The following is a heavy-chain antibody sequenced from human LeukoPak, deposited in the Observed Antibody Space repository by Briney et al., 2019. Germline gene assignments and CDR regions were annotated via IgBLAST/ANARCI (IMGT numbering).Heavy chain of an antibody. V-gene: IGHV3-21*01. CDR1: GFTFSSYS. J-gene: IGHJ4*02. Sequence: GGSLRLSCAASGFTFSSYSMNWVRQAPGKGLERVSSISSSSSYIYYADSVKGRFTISRDNSRNTVYVQMNSLTPEDTAVYYCVKGLDYSSSQMDSWGQGTLVTVSS. CDR2: ISSSSSYI. D-gene: IGHD6-6*01. CDR3: VKGLDYSSSQMDS.